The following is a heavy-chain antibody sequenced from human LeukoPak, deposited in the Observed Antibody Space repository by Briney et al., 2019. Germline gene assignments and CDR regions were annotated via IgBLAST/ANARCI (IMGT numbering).Heavy chain of an antibody. Sequence: PGGSLRLSCAASGFTFSSYWINWVRRAPGKGPEWVANIKPDGSEKKYVESVKGRFTISRDNAKNSLYLQMNSLRDDDTAVYYCARGASVNVFDIWGQGTMVTVSS. J-gene: IGHJ3*02. CDR3: ARGASVNVFDI. CDR1: GFTFSSYW. CDR2: IKPDGSEK. V-gene: IGHV3-7*01. D-gene: IGHD4-17*01.